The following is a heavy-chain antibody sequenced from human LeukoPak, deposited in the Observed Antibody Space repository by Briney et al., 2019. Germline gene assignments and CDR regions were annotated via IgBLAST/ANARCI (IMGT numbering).Heavy chain of an antibody. D-gene: IGHD5-12*01. J-gene: IGHJ4*02. Sequence: ASVKVSCKASGYTFTGYYMHWVRQAPGQGLEWMGWINPNSGRTNYAQKFQGRVTMTRDTSISTAYMELSRLRSDDTAVYYCARLDSGYDPVFDYWGQGTLVTVSS. CDR1: GYTFTGYY. CDR2: INPNSGRT. CDR3: ARLDSGYDPVFDY. V-gene: IGHV1-2*02.